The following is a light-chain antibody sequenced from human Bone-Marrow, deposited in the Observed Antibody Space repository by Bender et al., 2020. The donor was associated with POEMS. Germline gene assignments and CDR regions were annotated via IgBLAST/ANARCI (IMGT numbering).Light chain of an antibody. V-gene: IGLV1-50*01. CDR1: SSNTGSGYD. Sequence: QSVLTQPPSVSGAPGQRVTISCTGSSSNTGSGYDINWYQHLPGTAPKLLIYGYNNRPSGVPDRVSGSKSGTSASLAISGLQSEDEGEYYCAGWDDSLNGYVFGTGTTVTVL. J-gene: IGLJ1*01. CDR2: GYN. CDR3: AGWDDSLNGYV.